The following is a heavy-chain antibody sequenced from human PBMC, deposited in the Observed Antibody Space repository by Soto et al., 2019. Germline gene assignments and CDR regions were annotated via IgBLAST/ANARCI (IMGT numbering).Heavy chain of an antibody. CDR2: IIPIFGTA. J-gene: IGHJ6*02. D-gene: IGHD6-13*01. V-gene: IGHV1-69*13. CDR1: GGTFSSYA. CDR3: ARDFRSAEPFYYYYYGMDV. Sequence: GASVQVSCKASGGTFSSYAISWVRQAPGQGLEWMGGIIPIFGTANYAQKFQGRVTITADESTSTAYMELSSLRSEDTAVYYCARDFRSAEPFYYYYYGMDVWGQGTTVTVSS.